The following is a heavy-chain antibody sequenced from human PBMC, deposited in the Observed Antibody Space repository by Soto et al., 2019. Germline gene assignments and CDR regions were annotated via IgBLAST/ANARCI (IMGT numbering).Heavy chain of an antibody. J-gene: IGHJ4*02. CDR1: RGSISSGTNY. CDR3: ARHEAVWYFDS. CDR2: IYYSGST. V-gene: IGHV4-39*01. Sequence: QLQLQESGPGLVKPSETLSLTCTGSRGSISSGTNYWAWIRQPPGKGLEWIANIYYSGSTFYNPSLKSRVTIALDTSKNQFSLKLRSVSAADTAVYYCARHEAVWYFDSWGQGTLVTVSS. D-gene: IGHD1-20*01.